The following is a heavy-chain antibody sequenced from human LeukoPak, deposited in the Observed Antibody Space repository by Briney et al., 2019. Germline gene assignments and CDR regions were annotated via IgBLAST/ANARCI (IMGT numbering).Heavy chain of an antibody. CDR2: ISPYNGNT. J-gene: IGHJ4*02. D-gene: IGHD2/OR15-2a*01. CDR3: ARGRISLFRY. CDR1: GYTFTKYG. Sequence: GASVKVSCKASGYTFTKYGLSWVRQAPGQGLEWMGWISPYNGNTNYAQKFQGRVTMTTDTSTSTAYMELRSLRSDDTAVYYCARGRISLFRYWGQGTLVTVSS. V-gene: IGHV1-18*01.